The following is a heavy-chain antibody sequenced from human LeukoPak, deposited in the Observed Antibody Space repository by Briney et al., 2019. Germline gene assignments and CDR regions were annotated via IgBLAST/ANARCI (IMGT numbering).Heavy chain of an antibody. Sequence: GGSLRLSCAASGFTFSSYAMHWVRQAPGKGLEWVAVISYDGSNKYYADSVKGRFTISRDNSKNTLYLQMNSLRAEDTAVYYCARPYYATSLEYYFDYWGQGTLVTVSS. CDR1: GFTFSSYA. CDR3: ARPYYATSLEYYFDY. D-gene: IGHD3-22*01. V-gene: IGHV3-30-3*01. J-gene: IGHJ4*02. CDR2: ISYDGSNK.